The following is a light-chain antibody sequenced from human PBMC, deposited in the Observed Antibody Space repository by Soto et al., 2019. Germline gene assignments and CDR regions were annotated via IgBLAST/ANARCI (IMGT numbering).Light chain of an antibody. CDR2: AAS. Sequence: DIQMTQSPSSLSASVGDRVTITCRASQSISSYLNWYQQKRGKAPKLLIYAASSLQSGVPSRFSGSGSGTDFTLTISSLQPEDFANYYCQQSYSSLLTFGGGTKVEIK. V-gene: IGKV1-39*01. CDR1: QSISSY. CDR3: QQSYSSLLT. J-gene: IGKJ4*01.